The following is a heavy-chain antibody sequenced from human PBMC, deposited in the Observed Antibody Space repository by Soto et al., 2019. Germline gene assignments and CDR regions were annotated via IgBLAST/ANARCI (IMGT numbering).Heavy chain of an antibody. Sequence: VKVSCKASGGTFSSYAISWVRQAPGQGLEWMGGIIPIFGTANYAQKFQGRVTITADKSTSTAYMELSSLRSEDTAVYYCARNIAARPGPYYYYGMDVWGQGTTVTVSS. CDR2: IIPIFGTA. V-gene: IGHV1-69*13. CDR1: GGTFSSYA. CDR3: ARNIAARPGPYYYYGMDV. D-gene: IGHD6-6*01. J-gene: IGHJ6*02.